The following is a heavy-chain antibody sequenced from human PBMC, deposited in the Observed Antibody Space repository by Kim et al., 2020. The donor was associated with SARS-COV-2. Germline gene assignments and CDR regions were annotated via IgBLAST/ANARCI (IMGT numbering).Heavy chain of an antibody. D-gene: IGHD4-17*01. CDR3: VRTDYGELHY. CDR1: GFTFSDHY. Sequence: GGSLRLSCAASGFTFSDHYVDWVRQAPGKGLEWVGRTRIKAKGYTADYAASVKGRFTISRDGSNNSLYLQMNSLKTEDTAVYYCVRTDYGELHYWGQGTLVTVSS. V-gene: IGHV3-72*01. J-gene: IGHJ4*02. CDR2: TRIKAKGYTA.